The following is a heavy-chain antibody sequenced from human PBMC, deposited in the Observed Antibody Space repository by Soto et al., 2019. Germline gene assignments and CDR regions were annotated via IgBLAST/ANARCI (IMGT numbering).Heavy chain of an antibody. V-gene: IGHV3-30-3*01. D-gene: IGHD6-19*01. Sequence: QVQLVESGGGVVQPGRSLRLSCAASGFTFSSYAMHWVGQAPARGLEWVAVISYDGSNKYYADSVKGRFTISRDNSKNTLYLQMNSLRAEDTAVYYCARLGSSGAIGLGSWGQGTLVTVSS. CDR1: GFTFSSYA. CDR2: ISYDGSNK. CDR3: ARLGSSGAIGLGS. J-gene: IGHJ5*02.